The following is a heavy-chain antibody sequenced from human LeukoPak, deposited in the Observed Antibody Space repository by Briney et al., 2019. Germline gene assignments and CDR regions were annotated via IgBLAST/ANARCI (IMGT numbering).Heavy chain of an antibody. D-gene: IGHD3-16*01. V-gene: IGHV1-18*01. J-gene: IGHJ4*02. CDR1: GYTFNRYS. Sequence: ASVKVSCKASGYTFNRYSINWVRQAPGQGLEWMGSINAYNGNTNYAQKVQGRVTMTTDTSTSTAYMELRSLRSDDTVLYYCARDGFRGPSDYWGQGTLVTVSS. CDR2: INAYNGNT. CDR3: ARDGFRGPSDY.